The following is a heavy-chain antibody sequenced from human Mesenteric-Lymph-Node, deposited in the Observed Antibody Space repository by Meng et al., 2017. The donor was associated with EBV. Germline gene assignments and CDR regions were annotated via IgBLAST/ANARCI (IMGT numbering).Heavy chain of an antibody. CDR3: ARVEVGITSGDY. Sequence: QAEVVQSGGEVEKPGASVKVPCKASGYTFTNYGITWVRQAPGQGLEWMGWINAYNGDTNYAQTLQGRVTMTTDTSTSTAYMELRSLRSDDTAVYYCARVEVGITSGDYWGQGTLVTVSS. CDR1: GYTFTNYG. CDR2: INAYNGDT. V-gene: IGHV1-18*01. J-gene: IGHJ4*02. D-gene: IGHD1-26*01.